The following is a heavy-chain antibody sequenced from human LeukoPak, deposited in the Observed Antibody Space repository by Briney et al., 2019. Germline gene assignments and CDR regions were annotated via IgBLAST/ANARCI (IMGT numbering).Heavy chain of an antibody. CDR1: GGSITSGGYY. CDR3: ARGTITQRYMDV. Sequence: SQTLSLTCTVSGGSITSGGYYWNWLRQHPGKGLEWIGYIYYSGSTYYNPSLKSRVTISVDTSKNQFSLKLNSVTAADTAVYYRARGTITQRYMDVGGKGSTVTVSS. V-gene: IGHV4-31*03. D-gene: IGHD1/OR15-1a*01. J-gene: IGHJ6*03. CDR2: IYYSGST.